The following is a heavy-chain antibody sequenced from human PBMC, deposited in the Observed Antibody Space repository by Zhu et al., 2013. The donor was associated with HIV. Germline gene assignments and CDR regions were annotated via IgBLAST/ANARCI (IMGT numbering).Heavy chain of an antibody. V-gene: IGHV1-69*06. D-gene: IGHD6-6*01. J-gene: IGHJ6*02. CDR3: ARGIIAAQYYGMDV. CDR2: IIPIFNKT. CDR1: GGTFSSYP. Sequence: QVQLVQSGAEVKKPGSSVKVSCKASGGTFSSYPIGWVRQAHGHGLEWMGGIIPIFNKTNYAQKFQGRVTITADKSTNTAYMELSSLIFEDTAIYYCARGIIAAQYYGMDVWGQGTTVSVSS.